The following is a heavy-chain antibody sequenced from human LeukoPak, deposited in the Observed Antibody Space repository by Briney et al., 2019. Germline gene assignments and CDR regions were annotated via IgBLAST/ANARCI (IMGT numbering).Heavy chain of an antibody. J-gene: IGHJ3*02. CDR2: IYYSGST. D-gene: IGHD3-22*01. CDR1: GGSISSGGYY. V-gene: IGHV4-31*03. Sequence: PSQTLSLTCTVSGGSISSGGYYWSWIRQHPGKGLEWIGYIYYSGSTYYNPSLESRVTISVDTSKNQFSLKLSSVTAADTAVYYCARERGAYYYDSSAYFDIWGQGTMVTVSS. CDR3: ARERGAYYYDSSAYFDI.